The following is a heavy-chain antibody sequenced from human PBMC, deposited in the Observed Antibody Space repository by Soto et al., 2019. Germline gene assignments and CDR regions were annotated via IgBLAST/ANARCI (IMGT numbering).Heavy chain of an antibody. CDR2: ISHDGGAT. CDR1: GFTFSTSG. Sequence: QVQLVEYGGGVVQSGRSLRLSCAASGFTFSTSGMHWIRQAPGKGLEWVAMISHDGGATYYVDSVKGRFTISRDTDKNTLHLQMDSLRSEDTATYYCAKDWGSSGWYNWFDAWGQGTLVIVSS. CDR3: AKDWGSSGWYNWFDA. D-gene: IGHD6-13*01. V-gene: IGHV3-30*18. J-gene: IGHJ5*02.